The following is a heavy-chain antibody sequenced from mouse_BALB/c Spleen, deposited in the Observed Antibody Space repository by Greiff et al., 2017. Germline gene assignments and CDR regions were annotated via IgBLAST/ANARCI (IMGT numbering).Heavy chain of an antibody. Sequence: QVQLQQSGAELAKPGASVKMSRKASGYTFTSYWMHWVKQRPGQGLEWIGYINPSTGYTEYNQKFKDKATLTADKSSSTAYMQLSSLTSEDSAVYYCAREWQPGEYYAMDYWGQGTSVTVSS. CDR2: INPSTGYT. CDR3: AREWQPGEYYAMDY. V-gene: IGHV1-7*01. J-gene: IGHJ4*01. D-gene: IGHD6-1*01. CDR1: GYTFTSYW.